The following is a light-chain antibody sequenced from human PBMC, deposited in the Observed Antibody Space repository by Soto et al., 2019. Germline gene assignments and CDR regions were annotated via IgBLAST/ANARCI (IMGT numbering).Light chain of an antibody. Sequence: EIVLTQSPATLSLSPGERATLSCRASQSVSSYLAWYQQKPGQAPRLLIYDASNRATGIPARFSGSGSGTDFTLTISRLDPEDFAVYYCQHRSNCLTFGGGTKVEIK. J-gene: IGKJ4*01. V-gene: IGKV3-11*01. CDR2: DAS. CDR3: QHRSNCLT. CDR1: QSVSSY.